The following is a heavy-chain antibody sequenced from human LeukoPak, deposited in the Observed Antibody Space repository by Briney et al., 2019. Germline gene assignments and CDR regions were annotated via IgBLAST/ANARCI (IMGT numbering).Heavy chain of an antibody. CDR1: GYTFTGYY. J-gene: IGHJ4*02. D-gene: IGHD2-21*01. Sequence: ASVKVSCKASGYTFTGYYMHWVRQAPGQGLEWMGWINPNSGGINYAQKFQGRVTMTRDTSISTAYMELSRLRSDDTAVYYRARLSLYSAIDYWGQGTLVTVSS. CDR3: ARLSLYSAIDY. CDR2: INPNSGGI. V-gene: IGHV1-2*02.